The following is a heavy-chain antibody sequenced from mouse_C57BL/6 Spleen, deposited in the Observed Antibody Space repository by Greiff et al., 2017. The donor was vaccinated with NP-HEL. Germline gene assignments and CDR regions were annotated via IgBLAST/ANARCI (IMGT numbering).Heavy chain of an antibody. D-gene: IGHD2-3*01. V-gene: IGHV6-6*01. CDR2: IRNKANNHAT. CDR1: GFTFSDAW. Sequence: EVMLVESGGGLVQPGGSMKLSCAASGFTFSDAWMDWVRQSPEKGLEWVAEIRNKANNHATYYAESVKGRFTISRDDSKSSVYLQMNSLRAEDTGIYYCTRIRDDGYFGYAMDYWGQGTSVTVSS. J-gene: IGHJ4*01. CDR3: TRIRDDGYFGYAMDY.